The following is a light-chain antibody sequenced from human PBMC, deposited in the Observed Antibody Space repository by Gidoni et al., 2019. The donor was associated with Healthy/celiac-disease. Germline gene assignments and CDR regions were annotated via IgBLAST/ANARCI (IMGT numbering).Light chain of an antibody. CDR2: DAS. Sequence: DIQMTQSPSSLSASVGDRVTITCQASQDISNYLNWYQQKPGKAPKLLIYDASNWETGVPSRFSGSGSGTDFTFTISSLQPEDIATYYCQQYDNLPLYTFGQXTKLEIK. V-gene: IGKV1-33*01. CDR3: QQYDNLPLYT. CDR1: QDISNY. J-gene: IGKJ2*01.